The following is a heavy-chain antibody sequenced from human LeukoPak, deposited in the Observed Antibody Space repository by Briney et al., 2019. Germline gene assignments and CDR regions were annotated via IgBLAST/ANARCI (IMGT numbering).Heavy chain of an antibody. CDR3: ARESSYDYYFDN. CDR1: GGSISSGDYY. J-gene: IGHJ4*02. D-gene: IGHD3-16*01. Sequence: SQTLSLTCTVSGGSISSGDYYWSWIRQPPGRGLEWIGYIYYSGSTYYSPSLKSRVTISIDTSKNQFSLKLSSVTAADTAVYYCARESSYDYYFDNGGQGPLVPVSS. V-gene: IGHV4-30-4*01. CDR2: IYYSGST.